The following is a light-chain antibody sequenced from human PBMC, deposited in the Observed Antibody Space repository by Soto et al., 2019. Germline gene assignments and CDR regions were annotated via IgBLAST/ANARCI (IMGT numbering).Light chain of an antibody. CDR1: SSDVGSYNL. V-gene: IGLV2-23*01. Sequence: QSLLTQPAPVSGSPGQSITISCTGTSSDVGSYNLVSWYQQHPGKAPKLMIYEGSKRPSGVSNRFSGSKSGNTASLTISGLQAEDEADYYCCSYACSSTSYVLGNGTKVTV. CDR2: EGS. J-gene: IGLJ1*01. CDR3: CSYACSSTSYV.